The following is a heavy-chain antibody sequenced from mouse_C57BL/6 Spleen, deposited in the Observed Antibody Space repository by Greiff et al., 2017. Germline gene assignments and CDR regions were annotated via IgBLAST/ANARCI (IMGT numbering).Heavy chain of an antibody. CDR1: GYTFTDYN. J-gene: IGHJ4*01. D-gene: IGHD2-2*01. Sequence: EVKLQESGPELVKPGASVKIPCKASGYTFTDYNMDWVKQSHGKSLEWIGDINPNNGGTIYNQKFKGKATLTVDKSSSTAYMELRSLTSEDTAVYYCARRRGGHGYDGSAMDYWGQGTSVTVSS. CDR3: ARRRGGHGYDGSAMDY. CDR2: INPNNGGT. V-gene: IGHV1-18*01.